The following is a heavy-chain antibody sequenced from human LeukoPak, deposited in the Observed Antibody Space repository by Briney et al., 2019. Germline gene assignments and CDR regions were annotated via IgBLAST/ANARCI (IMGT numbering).Heavy chain of an antibody. CDR3: ARNSRNFGGSYPYYGMDV. CDR2: IIPIFGTA. V-gene: IGHV1-69*13. D-gene: IGHD1-26*01. J-gene: IGHJ6*02. CDR1: GGTFSSYA. Sequence: SVKVSCKASGGTFSSYAISWVRQAPGQGLEWMGGIIPIFGTANYARKFQGRVTITADESTSTAYMELSSLRSEDTAVYYCARNSRNFGGSYPYYGMDVWGQGTTVTVSS.